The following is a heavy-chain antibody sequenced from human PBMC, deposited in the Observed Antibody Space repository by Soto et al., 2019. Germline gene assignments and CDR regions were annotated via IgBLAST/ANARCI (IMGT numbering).Heavy chain of an antibody. CDR3: AKPLSLYSSSYLDY. D-gene: IGHD6-13*01. Sequence: GGSLRLSCAASVFSFSYYYMIWIRQAPGKGLEWVSYISSSGDTKLYAESVKGRFTISRDNARNSLHLEMNSLRAEDTAVYYCAKPLSLYSSSYLDYWTQGTLVTVSS. J-gene: IGHJ4*02. CDR1: VFSFSYYY. V-gene: IGHV3-11*01. CDR2: ISSSGDTK.